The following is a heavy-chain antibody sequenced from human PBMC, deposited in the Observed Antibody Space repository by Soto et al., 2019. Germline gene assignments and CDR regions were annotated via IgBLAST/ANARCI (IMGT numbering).Heavy chain of an antibody. V-gene: IGHV3-21*01. CDR3: ARDQRAFCSGRNCHSSFDY. J-gene: IGHJ4*02. D-gene: IGHD2-15*01. Sequence: WGSLRLSCAASGFTFSSYNMNWVRQSPGKGLEWVSSISSSGSYMFYADSVEGRFTVSRDNAKNSLVLQMNSLRAEDTAVYYCARDQRAFCSGRNCHSSFDYWGQGALVTVSS. CDR1: GFTFSSYN. CDR2: ISSSGSYM.